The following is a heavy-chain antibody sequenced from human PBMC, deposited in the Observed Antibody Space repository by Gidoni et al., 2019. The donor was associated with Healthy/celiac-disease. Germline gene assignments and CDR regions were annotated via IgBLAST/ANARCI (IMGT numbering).Heavy chain of an antibody. Sequence: EVQLVESGGGLVQPGGSLRLSCAASGFTFSSYDMHWVRQATGKGLELVSSIGTAGDPYYPGSVKGRFTISRENAKNSLYLQMNSLRAGDTAVYYCARAQGDNSMDVWGQGTTVTVSS. CDR2: IGTAGDP. CDR3: ARAQGDNSMDV. J-gene: IGHJ6*02. CDR1: GFTFSSYD. D-gene: IGHD3-16*01. V-gene: IGHV3-13*05.